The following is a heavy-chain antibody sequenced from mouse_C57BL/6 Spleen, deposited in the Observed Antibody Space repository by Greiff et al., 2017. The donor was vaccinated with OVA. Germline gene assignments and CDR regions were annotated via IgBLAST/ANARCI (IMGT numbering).Heavy chain of an antibody. D-gene: IGHD1-1*01. CDR1: GFNIKDYY. CDR2: IDPEDGET. J-gene: IGHJ3*01. Sequence: EVKLVESGAELVKPGASVKLSCTASGFNIKDYYMHWVKQRTEQGLEWIGRIDPEDGETKYAPKFQGKATITADTSSNTAYLQLSSLTSEDTDVYYCAGTSYRFAYWGQGTLVTVSA. CDR3: AGTSYRFAY. V-gene: IGHV14-2*01.